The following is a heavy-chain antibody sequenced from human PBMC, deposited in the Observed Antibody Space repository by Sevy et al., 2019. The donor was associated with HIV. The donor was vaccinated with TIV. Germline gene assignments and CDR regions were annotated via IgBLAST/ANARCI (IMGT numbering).Heavy chain of an antibody. D-gene: IGHD2-8*01. CDR1: GFSLTTSD. Sequence: GESLKISCAASGFSLTTSDMHWVRQAPGKGLEWVAYVRNDGSNKYYADSVRDRFTISRGSPKNTLYLQMNSLRDEDTAIYYCARGRKTTEEWLEELDYYYGLDVWGQGTTVTVSS. V-gene: IGHV3-30*02. J-gene: IGHJ6*02. CDR2: VRNDGSNK. CDR3: ARGRKTTEEWLEELDYYYGLDV.